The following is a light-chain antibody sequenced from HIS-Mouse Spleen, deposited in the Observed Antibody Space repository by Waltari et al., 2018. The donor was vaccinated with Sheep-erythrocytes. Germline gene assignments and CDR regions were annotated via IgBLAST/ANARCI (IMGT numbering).Light chain of an antibody. CDR1: QSISSS. CDR2: AAS. J-gene: IGKJ4*01. V-gene: IGKV1-39*01. CDR3: QQSYSTPPLT. Sequence: DIQMTQSPSSLSASVGDRVTITCRASQSISSSLNWYQQKPGKAPKRLIYAASSLQSGVPSRFSGSGSGTDFTLTISSLQPEDFATYYCQQSYSTPPLTFGGGTKVEIK.